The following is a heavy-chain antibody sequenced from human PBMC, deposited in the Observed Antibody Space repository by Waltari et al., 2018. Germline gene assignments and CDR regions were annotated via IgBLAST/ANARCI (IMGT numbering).Heavy chain of an antibody. D-gene: IGHD5-12*01. J-gene: IGHJ4*02. Sequence: DVQLEQSGVEGKEPGESLKISCKGSGYICTTYWIGWVGQMPGKGLEWMGIVYPGDSDTRYSPSCEGQVTISVDKSINTAYLQWNSLTASDTALYYCARSCSNSGCLYFDSWGQGTVVTVSS. V-gene: IGHV5-51*03. CDR1: GYICTTYW. CDR3: ARSCSNSGCLYFDS. CDR2: VYPGDSDT.